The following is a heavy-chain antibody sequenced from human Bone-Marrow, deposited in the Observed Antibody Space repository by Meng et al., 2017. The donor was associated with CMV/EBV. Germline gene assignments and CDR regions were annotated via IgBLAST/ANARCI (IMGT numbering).Heavy chain of an antibody. CDR1: GYTFTSYY. V-gene: IGHV1-46*01. CDR3: ARGPNEYSSGWSFFDY. D-gene: IGHD6-19*01. CDR2: INPSGGST. Sequence: GYTFTSYYMHWVRQAPGQGLEWMGIINPSGGSTSYAQKCQGRVAMTRDTSTSTVYIELSSLRSEDTAVYYCARGPNEYSSGWSFFDYWGQGTLVTVSS. J-gene: IGHJ4*02.